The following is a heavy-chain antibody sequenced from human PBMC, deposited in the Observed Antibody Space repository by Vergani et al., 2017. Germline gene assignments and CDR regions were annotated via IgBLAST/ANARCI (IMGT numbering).Heavy chain of an antibody. D-gene: IGHD3-9*01. CDR1: GYTFSNYY. V-gene: IGHV1-46*01. CDR3: AREDYGILTGYRY. Sequence: QVQVVQSGAEVKKSGASVKVSCKTSGYTFSNYYMHWVRQAPGQGLDWMGIINPSGGHTKYAQKFQGRVTMTRDASTSTVYMELSSLRSEDTAIYYCAREDYGILTGYRYWGQGALVTVSA. J-gene: IGHJ4*02. CDR2: INPSGGHT.